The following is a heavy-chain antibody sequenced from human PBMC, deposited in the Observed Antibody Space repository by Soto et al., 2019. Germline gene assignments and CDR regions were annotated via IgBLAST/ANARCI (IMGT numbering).Heavy chain of an antibody. J-gene: IGHJ6*03. CDR3: ARDVGITIFAPSSYYMDV. CDR1: GFTFSSYG. V-gene: IGHV3-33*01. CDR2: IWYDGSNK. Sequence: PCGSLRLCCAASGFTFSSYGMHWVRKTTGKGLEWVAVIWYDGSNKYYADSVKGRFTISRDNSKNTLYLQMNSLRAEDTAVYYCARDVGITIFAPSSYYMDVWGKGTTVTVSS. D-gene: IGHD3-3*01.